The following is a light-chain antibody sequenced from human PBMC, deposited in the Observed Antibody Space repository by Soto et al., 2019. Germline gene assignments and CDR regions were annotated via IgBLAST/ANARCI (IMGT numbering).Light chain of an antibody. J-gene: IGKJ1*01. CDR3: QHYNSYSEA. CDR2: KAS. CDR1: QDISNY. V-gene: IGKV1-5*03. Sequence: DIQMTQSPSSLSASVGDRFTITCQASQDISNYLNWYQQKPGKAPKLLIYKASTLKSGVPSRFSGSGSGTEFTLTISSLQPDDFATYYCQHYNSYSEAFGQGTKVDIK.